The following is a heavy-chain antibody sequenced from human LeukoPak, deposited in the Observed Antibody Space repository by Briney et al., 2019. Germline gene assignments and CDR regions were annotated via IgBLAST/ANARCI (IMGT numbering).Heavy chain of an antibody. Sequence: GASVKVSCKASGYGFSDVYFNWVRQAPGQGLEWMGWINPHSGATNYAQRFQGRVSMATSFDTAYMELRRLPSDNTAVYYRAPSSSVTPTRDPWGQGTLVTVSS. D-gene: IGHD5/OR15-5a*01. V-gene: IGHV1-2*02. J-gene: IGHJ5*02. CDR2: INPHSGAT. CDR3: APSSSVTPTRDP. CDR1: GYGFSDVY.